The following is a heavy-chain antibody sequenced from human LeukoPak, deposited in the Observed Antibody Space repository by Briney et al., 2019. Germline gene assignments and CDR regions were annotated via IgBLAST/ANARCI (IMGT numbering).Heavy chain of an antibody. CDR3: ARLGRTPQYYDSSHYYFDY. V-gene: IGHV5-51*01. CDR2: IYPGDSDT. CDR1: GYSFTSYW. D-gene: IGHD3-22*01. J-gene: IGHJ4*02. Sequence: KRGESLKISCKGSGYSFTSYWIGWVRQMPGKGLEWMGIIYPGDSDTRYSPSFQGQVTISADKSISTAYLQWSSLKASVTAMYYCARLGRTPQYYDSSHYYFDYWGQGTLVTVSS.